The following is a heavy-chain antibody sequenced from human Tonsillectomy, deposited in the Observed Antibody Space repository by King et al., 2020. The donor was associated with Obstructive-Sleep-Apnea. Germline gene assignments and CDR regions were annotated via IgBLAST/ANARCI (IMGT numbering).Heavy chain of an antibody. V-gene: IGHV3-30*18. CDR1: GFTFSSYG. CDR2: ISYDGSNK. CDR3: AKGGGYEWELLRHFDY. Sequence: VQLVESGGGVVQPGRSLRLSCAASGFTFSSYGMHWVRQAPGKGLEWVAVISYDGSNKYYADSVKGRSTISRDNSKNTLYLQMNSLRAEDTAVYYCAKGGGYEWELLRHFDYWGQGTLVTVSS. D-gene: IGHD1-26*01. J-gene: IGHJ4*02.